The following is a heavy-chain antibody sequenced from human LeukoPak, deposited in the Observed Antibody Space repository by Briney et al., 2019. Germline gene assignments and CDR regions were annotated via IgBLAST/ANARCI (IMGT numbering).Heavy chain of an antibody. V-gene: IGHV4-39*02. J-gene: IGHJ6*03. Sequence: SETLSLTCTVSGGSVSSSSYYWGWIRQPPGKGLEWIGSNYYSVRTYYNPSLKSRVTISVDTSKNQFSLKLSSVTAADTAVYYCAREGSGSYYYYYYYMDVWGKGTTVTVSS. CDR3: AREGSGSYYYYYYYMDV. D-gene: IGHD1-26*01. CDR2: NYYSVRT. CDR1: GGSVSSSSYY.